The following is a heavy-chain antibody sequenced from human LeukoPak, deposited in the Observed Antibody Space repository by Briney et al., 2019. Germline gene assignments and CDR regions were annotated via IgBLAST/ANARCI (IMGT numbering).Heavy chain of an antibody. D-gene: IGHD2-15*01. CDR1: GFTFSTYA. CDR3: ARARGSGYCSGGSCYLVDYYYGMDV. V-gene: IGHV3-23*01. Sequence: GGSLRLSCVASGFTFSTYAMIWVRQPPGKGLEWVSAVSDGGGNTYYADSVKGRFTISRDNAKNTLYLQMNSLRAEDTAVYYCARARGSGYCSGGSCYLVDYYYGMDVWDQGTTVTVSS. J-gene: IGHJ6*02. CDR2: VSDGGGNT.